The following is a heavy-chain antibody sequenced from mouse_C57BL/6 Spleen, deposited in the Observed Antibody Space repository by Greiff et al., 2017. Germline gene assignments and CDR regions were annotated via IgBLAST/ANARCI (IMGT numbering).Heavy chain of an antibody. CDR1: GYTFTSYW. V-gene: IGHV1-50*01. Sequence: QPGAELVKPGASVKLSCKASGYTFTSYWMQWVKQRPGQGLEWIGEIDPSDSYTNYNQKFKGKATLTVDTSSSTAYMQLSSLTSEDSAVYYCARRDYDPFAYWGQGTLVTVSA. J-gene: IGHJ3*01. CDR2: IDPSDSYT. CDR3: ARRDYDPFAY. D-gene: IGHD2-4*01.